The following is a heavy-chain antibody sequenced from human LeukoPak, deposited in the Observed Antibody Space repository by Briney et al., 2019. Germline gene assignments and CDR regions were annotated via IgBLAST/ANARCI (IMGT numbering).Heavy chain of an antibody. CDR1: GFTVTEYA. J-gene: IGHJ3*01. CDR2: MSDIGPNT. D-gene: IGHD3-3*01. V-gene: IGHV3-23*01. CDR3: ARRLSLRFDAFAV. Sequence: GGPLRLSCAASGFTVTEYAMTWIRQSPGKGLEWVSSMSDIGPNTYYADSVKGRFTISRDTSKNTLLLQMNSLRGDDTALYFCARRLSLRFDAFAVWGPGTVVTVSS.